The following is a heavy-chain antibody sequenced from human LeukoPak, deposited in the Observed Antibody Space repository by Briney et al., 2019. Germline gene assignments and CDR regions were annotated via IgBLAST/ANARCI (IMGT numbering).Heavy chain of an antibody. CDR3: AREQNRAFDV. Sequence: PGGSLRLSCAASGFTFSSYSMNWVRQAPGKGLEWFSYLGWSSHIYYADSVKGRFTISRDNAKNSLYLQMNSLRAEDTAVYYCAREQNRAFDVWGQGTVVTVSS. CDR2: LGWSSHI. J-gene: IGHJ3*01. CDR1: GFTFSSYS. D-gene: IGHD1-14*01. V-gene: IGHV3-48*01.